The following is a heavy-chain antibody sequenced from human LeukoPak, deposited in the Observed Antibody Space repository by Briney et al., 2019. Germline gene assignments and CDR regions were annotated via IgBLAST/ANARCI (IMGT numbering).Heavy chain of an antibody. J-gene: IGHJ4*02. CDR1: GYTFTSYG. Sequence: ASVKVSCKASGYTFTSYGISWVRQAPGQGLEWMGWISAYNGNTNYAQKLQGRVTMTTDTPTSTAYMELRSLRSDDTAVYYCARDLSHYDTPGSGYWGQGTLVTVSS. CDR3: ARDLSHYDTPGSGY. D-gene: IGHD3-9*01. V-gene: IGHV1-18*01. CDR2: ISAYNGNT.